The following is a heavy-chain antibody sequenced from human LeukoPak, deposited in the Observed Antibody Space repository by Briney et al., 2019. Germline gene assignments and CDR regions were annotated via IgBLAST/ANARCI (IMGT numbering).Heavy chain of an antibody. D-gene: IGHD6-13*01. CDR3: ARPAVADPL. CDR2: IRYSGSS. Sequence: PSETLSLTCSVSGGSISNYYWSWIRQPPGKGLEWTGCIRYSGSSNYNTSLKSRVTISLDTSKNQFSLKLSSVTAADTAVYYCARPAVADPLWGQGALVTVSS. CDR1: GGSISNYY. V-gene: IGHV4-59*01. J-gene: IGHJ4*02.